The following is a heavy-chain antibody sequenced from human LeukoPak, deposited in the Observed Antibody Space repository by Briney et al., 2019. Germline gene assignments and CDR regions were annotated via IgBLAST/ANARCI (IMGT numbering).Heavy chain of an antibody. CDR1: GFTFSDYY. Sequence: GGSLRLSCAASGFTFSDYYMSWIRQTPGMRLEWISYITNSGNTIYYADSVKGRFTISRDNAKNSLYLQMNSLRAEDTAVYYCARSTWELLFDPWGQGTLVTVSS. CDR2: ITNSGNTI. CDR3: ARSTWELLFDP. J-gene: IGHJ5*02. V-gene: IGHV3-11*01. D-gene: IGHD1-26*01.